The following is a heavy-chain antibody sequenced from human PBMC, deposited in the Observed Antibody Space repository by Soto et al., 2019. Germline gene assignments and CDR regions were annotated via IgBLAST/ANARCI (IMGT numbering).Heavy chain of an antibody. CDR2: IIPIFGTA. D-gene: IGHD2-8*01. J-gene: IGHJ4*02. Sequence: GASVKVSCKASGGTFSSYAISWVRQAPGQGLEWMGGIIPIFGTANYAQKFQGRVTITADESTSTAYMELSSLRSEDTAVYYCARLNCTNGVCLDYWGQGTLVTVSS. V-gene: IGHV1-69*13. CDR3: ARLNCTNGVCLDY. CDR1: GGTFSSYA.